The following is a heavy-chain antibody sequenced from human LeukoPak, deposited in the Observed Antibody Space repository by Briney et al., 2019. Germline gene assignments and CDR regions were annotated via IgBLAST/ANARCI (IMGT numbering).Heavy chain of an antibody. J-gene: IGHJ6*02. D-gene: IGHD4-17*01. V-gene: IGHV4-61*02. CDR1: GGSISSSSYY. CDR2: IYTSGST. CDR3: ARAQGLHGDSPYGMDV. Sequence: SETLSLTCTVSGGSISSSSYYWSWIRQPAGKGLEWIGRIYTSGSTNYNPSLKSRVTISVDTSKNQFSLKLSSVTAADTAVYYCARAQGLHGDSPYGMDVWGQGTTVTVSS.